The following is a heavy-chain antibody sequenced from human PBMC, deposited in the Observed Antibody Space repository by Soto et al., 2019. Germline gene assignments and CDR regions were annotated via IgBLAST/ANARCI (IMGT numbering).Heavy chain of an antibody. J-gene: IGHJ4*02. CDR3: ARDLRYYDYCDRFDY. D-gene: IGHD4-17*01. Sequence: ASVKVSCKASGYTFTSYGISWVRQAPGQGLEWMGWISAYNGNTNYAQKLQGRVTMTTDTSTSTAYMELRSLRSDDTAVYYCARDLRYYDYCDRFDYWGQGTMVTVSS. CDR2: ISAYNGNT. V-gene: IGHV1-18*01. CDR1: GYTFTSYG.